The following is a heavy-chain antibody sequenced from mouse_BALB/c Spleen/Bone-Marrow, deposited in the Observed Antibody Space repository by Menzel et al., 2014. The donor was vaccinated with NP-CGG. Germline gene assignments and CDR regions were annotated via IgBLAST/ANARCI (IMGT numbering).Heavy chain of an antibody. CDR1: GFNIKDTY. CDR2: IDPANGNT. V-gene: IGHV14-3*02. J-gene: IGHJ3*01. Sequence: EVQVVESGAELVKPGASVKLSCTASGFNIKDTYMHWVKQRPEQGLEWIGRIDPANGNTKYDPKFQGKATITADTSSNTAFLQLSSLTSEDTAVYYSANYYYGSSLFAYWGQGTLVTVSA. CDR3: ANYYYGSSLFAY. D-gene: IGHD1-1*01.